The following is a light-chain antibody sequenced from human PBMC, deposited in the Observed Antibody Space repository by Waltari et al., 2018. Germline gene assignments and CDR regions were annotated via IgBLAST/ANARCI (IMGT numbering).Light chain of an antibody. CDR1: QSVSSN. J-gene: IGKJ5*01. CDR2: GAS. V-gene: IGKV3-15*01. CDR3: QQYGSSPLT. Sequence: EIVMTQSPATLSVSPGERAPLSCRASQSVSSNLAWYQQKPGQAPRLLIYGASTRAAGIPARFSGSGSGTEFTLTISRLEPEDFAMYYCQQYGSSPLTFGQGTRLEIK.